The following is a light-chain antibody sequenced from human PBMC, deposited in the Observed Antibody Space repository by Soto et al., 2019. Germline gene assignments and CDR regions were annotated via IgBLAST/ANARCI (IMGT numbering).Light chain of an antibody. CDR1: QSISSW. V-gene: IGKV1-5*03. CDR2: KAS. J-gene: IGKJ1*01. CDR3: QQYNSLWT. Sequence: DIQMTQSPSTLSASVGDRVTITCRASQSISSWLAWYQQKPGKAPKLLIYKASSLESGVPSRFSGSGSGTEFTLTISSLQPDDFATYHCQQYNSLWTFGQGTKV.